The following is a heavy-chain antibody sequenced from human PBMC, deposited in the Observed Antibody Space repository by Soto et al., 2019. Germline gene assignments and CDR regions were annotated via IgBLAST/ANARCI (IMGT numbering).Heavy chain of an antibody. CDR2: INPNSGAT. V-gene: IGHV1-2*04. CDR1: GDTFSDYY. J-gene: IGHJ6*03. Sequence: QVQLVQSGAEVRKPGASATVSCRTSGDTFSDYYIHWVRQAPGQGLEWMGWINPNSGATNYAQKFRGWVTMTRDTSIRTVYMQLSRLRSDDTAVYYCARESGGATATLDYYYFYMDVWGTGTTVTVSS. D-gene: IGHD5-12*01. CDR3: ARESGGATATLDYYYFYMDV.